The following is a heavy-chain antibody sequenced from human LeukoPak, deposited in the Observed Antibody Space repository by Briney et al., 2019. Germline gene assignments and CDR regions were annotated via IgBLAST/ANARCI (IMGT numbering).Heavy chain of an antibody. D-gene: IGHD2-15*01. V-gene: IGHV5-51*01. J-gene: IGHJ3*02. Sequence: GVSLKISCKGSGYSFTSYWICWGRQMPGKSLEWMGIIYPGDSDTRYSPSFQGQVTISADKSISTAYLKWSSLKASDTAMYYCARKERVVAYDAFDIWGQGTMVTVSS. CDR2: IYPGDSDT. CDR3: ARKERVVAYDAFDI. CDR1: GYSFTSYW.